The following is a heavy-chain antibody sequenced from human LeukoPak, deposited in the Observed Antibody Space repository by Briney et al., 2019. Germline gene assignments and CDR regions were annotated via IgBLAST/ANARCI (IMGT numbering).Heavy chain of an antibody. CDR1: GGSISSGGYY. D-gene: IGHD3-3*01. CDR3: ARTLYYDFWSGYSVLDYFDY. CDR2: IYYSGST. J-gene: IGHJ4*02. V-gene: IGHV4-61*08. Sequence: SETLSLTCTVSGGSISSGGYYWSWIRQHPGKGLEWIGYIYYSGSTNYNPSLKSRVTISVDTSKNQFSLKLSSVTAADTAVYYCARTLYYDFWSGYSVLDYFDYWGQGTLVTVSS.